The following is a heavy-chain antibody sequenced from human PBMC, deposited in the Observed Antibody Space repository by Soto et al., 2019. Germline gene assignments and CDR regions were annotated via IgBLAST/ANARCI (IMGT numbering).Heavy chain of an antibody. V-gene: IGHV4-30-4*01. Sequence: PSETLSLTCTVSGGSISRDDYYWSWIRQAPGRGLEWIGYIHSSGSIYYNPSLKCRATMSIDTAGNQFSLKVSSVTVADKAVYYCARVLDGLHDDTSGPFPRPGWGQGTLVTVSS. CDR1: GGSISRDDYY. CDR2: IHSSGSI. D-gene: IGHD3-22*01. CDR3: ARVLDGLHDDTSGPFPRPG. J-gene: IGHJ1*01.